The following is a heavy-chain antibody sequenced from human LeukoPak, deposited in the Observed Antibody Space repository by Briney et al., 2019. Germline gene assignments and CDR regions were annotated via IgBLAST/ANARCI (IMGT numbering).Heavy chain of an antibody. CDR3: AKGGV. CDR2: IGNSGDRT. Sequence: GGSLRLSCAASGFTFSSYAMSWVRQAPGKGPEWVSGIGNSGDRTFYADSVKGRFTISRDNSKNTLYLQMNSLRVEDTALYYCAKGGVWGQGIAVTVSS. J-gene: IGHJ6*02. V-gene: IGHV3-23*01. CDR1: GFTFSSYA.